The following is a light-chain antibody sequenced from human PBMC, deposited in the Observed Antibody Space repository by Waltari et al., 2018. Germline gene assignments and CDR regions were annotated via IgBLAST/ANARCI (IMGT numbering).Light chain of an antibody. V-gene: IGKV3-11*01. CDR1: QSVSRS. CDR3: QQRSSLPLYT. Sequence: EVVFTQSPATLSLFPGERAILSCRASQSVSRSLAWYQQKPGLAPRLLIYDASNRATGIPARFSGSGSGTDFTLTISSLEPEDFAVYYCQQRSSLPLYTFGQGTKLDLK. CDR2: DAS. J-gene: IGKJ2*01.